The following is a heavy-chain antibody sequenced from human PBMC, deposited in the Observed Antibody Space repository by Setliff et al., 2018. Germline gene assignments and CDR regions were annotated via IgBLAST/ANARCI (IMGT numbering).Heavy chain of an antibody. CDR1: GFTFDDYA. D-gene: IGHD1-26*01. J-gene: IGHJ4*02. V-gene: IGHV3-9*01. CDR3: AKDMWAMGAIFDY. Sequence: QPGGSLRLSCAASGFTFDDYAMHWVRQAPGKGLEWVSGISWNSGSIGYADSVKGRFTISRDNAKNSLYLQMNSLRAEDTALYYCAKDMWAMGAIFDYWGQGTLVTVSS. CDR2: ISWNSGSI.